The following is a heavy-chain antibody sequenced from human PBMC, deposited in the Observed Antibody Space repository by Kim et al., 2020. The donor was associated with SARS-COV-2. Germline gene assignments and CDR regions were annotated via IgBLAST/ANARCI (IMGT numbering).Heavy chain of an antibody. CDR2: IYTSGST. V-gene: IGHV4-61*02. J-gene: IGHJ1*01. D-gene: IGHD6-6*01. Sequence: SETLSLTCPVSGGSVSSGSYYWNWIRQPAGKGLEWIGRIYTSGSTNYNPSLESRVTISVDTSKNQFSLWLSSVTAADSAVYYCARGVRLEYSISAGGPIGSWGQGTLVTVSS. CDR3: ARGVRLEYSISAGGPIGS. CDR1: GGSVSSGSYY.